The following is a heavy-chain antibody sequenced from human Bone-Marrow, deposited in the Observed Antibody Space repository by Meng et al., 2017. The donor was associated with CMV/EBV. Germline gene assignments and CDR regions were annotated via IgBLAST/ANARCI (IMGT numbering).Heavy chain of an antibody. J-gene: IGHJ3*02. CDR3: AGDIVVVPAAARAFDI. CDR1: GGSISSSSYY. Sequence: SETLSLTCTVSGGSISSSSYYWGWIRQPPGKGLEWIGSIYYSGSTYYNPSLKSRVTISVDTSKNQFSLKLSSVTAADTAVYYCAGDIVVVPAAARAFDIWGQGTMVTVSS. V-gene: IGHV4-39*01. CDR2: IYYSGST. D-gene: IGHD2-2*01.